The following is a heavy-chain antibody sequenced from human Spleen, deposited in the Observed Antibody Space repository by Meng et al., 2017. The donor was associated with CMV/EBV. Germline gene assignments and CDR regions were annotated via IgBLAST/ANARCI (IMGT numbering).Heavy chain of an antibody. D-gene: IGHD6-13*01. J-gene: IGHJ6*02. Sequence: GESLKISCGASGFTFSSYGMHWVRQAPGKGLEWVALIWYDGSNENYADSVKGRFSISRDYSKSTLYLQMNSLRVEDTGVYYCARDSSRSTWYGPDQHSGMDVWGQGTAVTVSS. CDR2: IWYDGSNE. CDR1: GFTFSSYG. V-gene: IGHV3-33*01. CDR3: ARDSSRSTWYGPDQHSGMDV.